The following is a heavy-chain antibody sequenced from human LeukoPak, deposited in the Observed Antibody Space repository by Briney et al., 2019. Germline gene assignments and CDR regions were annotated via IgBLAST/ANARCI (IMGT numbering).Heavy chain of an antibody. J-gene: IGHJ6*03. CDR3: ARVSCTSASCSYFYYMDV. Sequence: SETLSLTCTVSGVSISPYYWSWIRQPAGEGLEWIGRIYTSGSTNYNPSLKSRVTMSMDTSKNQFFLKLTSVTAADTAVYHCARVSCTSASCSYFYYMDVWGKGTTVTVSS. CDR2: IYTSGST. CDR1: GVSISPYY. V-gene: IGHV4-4*07. D-gene: IGHD2-2*01.